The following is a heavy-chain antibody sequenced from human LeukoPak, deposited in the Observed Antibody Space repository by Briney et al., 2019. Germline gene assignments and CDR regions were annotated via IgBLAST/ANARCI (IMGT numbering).Heavy chain of an antibody. D-gene: IGHD2-15*01. CDR1: GGSISSYY. CDR3: TRRRLGYCSGGSCYSEDAFDI. J-gene: IGHJ3*02. V-gene: IGHV4-59*08. CDR2: IYYSGST. Sequence: SETLSLTCTVSGGSISSYYWSWIRQPPGKGLEWIGYIYYSGSTNYNPSLKSRVTISVDTSKNQFSLKLSSVTAADTAVYYCTRRRLGYCSGGSCYSEDAFDIWGQGTMVTVSS.